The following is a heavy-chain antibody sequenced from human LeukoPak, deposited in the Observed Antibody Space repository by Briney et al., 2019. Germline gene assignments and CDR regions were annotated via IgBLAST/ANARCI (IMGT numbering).Heavy chain of an antibody. V-gene: IGHV3-7*01. D-gene: IGHD1-26*01. J-gene: IGHJ4*02. CDR2: IKQDGAEK. CDR1: GFTFNSYW. Sequence: GGSLRLSCAASGFTFNSYWMNWVRQAPGKGLEWVANIKQDGAEKYYVDSVKGRFTISRDNAKSSLYLQMNSLRAEDTAVYYCARDSELVGATDYWGQGTLVTVSS. CDR3: ARDSELVGATDY.